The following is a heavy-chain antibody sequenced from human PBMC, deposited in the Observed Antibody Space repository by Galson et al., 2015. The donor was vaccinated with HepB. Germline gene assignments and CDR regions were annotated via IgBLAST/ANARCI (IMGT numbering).Heavy chain of an antibody. J-gene: IGHJ4*02. CDR1: GFTVSSNY. CDR2: IYSGGST. D-gene: IGHD3-3*01. V-gene: IGHV3-53*01. Sequence: SLRLSCAASGFTVSSNYMSWVRQAPGKGLEWVSVIYSGGSTYYADSVKGRFTISRDNSKNTLYLQMNSLRAEDTAVYYCARGTHDFWSGYPFDYWGQGTLVTVSS. CDR3: ARGTHDFWSGYPFDY.